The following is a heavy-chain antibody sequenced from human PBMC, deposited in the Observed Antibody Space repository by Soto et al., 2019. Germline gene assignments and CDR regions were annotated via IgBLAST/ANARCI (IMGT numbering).Heavy chain of an antibody. CDR1: GFTFSSYA. V-gene: IGHV3-23*01. D-gene: IGHD3-10*01. CDR2: ISGSGGST. J-gene: IGHJ6*02. CDR3: ARDAREASWFDQIYYYYGMYV. Sequence: PGGSLRLSCAASGFTFSSYAMSWVRQAPGKGLEWVSAISGSGGSTYYADSVKGRFTISRDNSKNTLYLQMNSLRAEDTAVYYCARDAREASWFDQIYYYYGMYVWGQGTTVTVS.